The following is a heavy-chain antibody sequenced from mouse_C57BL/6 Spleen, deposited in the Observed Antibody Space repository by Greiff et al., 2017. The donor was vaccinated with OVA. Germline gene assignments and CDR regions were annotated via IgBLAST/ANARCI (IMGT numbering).Heavy chain of an antibody. CDR1: GYTFTSYW. CDR2: IDPSDSYT. D-gene: IGHD2-5*01. J-gene: IGHJ2*01. Sequence: QVQLQQPGAELVRPGTSVKLSCKASGYTFTSYWMHWVKQRPGQGLEWIGVIDPSDSYTNYNQKFKGKATLTVDTSPSTAYMQLSSLTSEDSAVYYCASHYYSNYLYYFDYWGQGTTLTVSS. V-gene: IGHV1-59*01. CDR3: ASHYYSNYLYYFDY.